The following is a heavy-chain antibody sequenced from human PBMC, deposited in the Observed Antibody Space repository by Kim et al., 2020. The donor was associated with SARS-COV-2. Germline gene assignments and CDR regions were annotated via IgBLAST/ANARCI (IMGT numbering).Heavy chain of an antibody. J-gene: IGHJ5*02. CDR2: INTDGSST. CDR3: ARGYSNSCHNWFDP. Sequence: GGSLRLSCAASGFTFSNFWMHWVRQAPGKGLVWVSRINTDGSSTTYADSVKGRFTISRDNAKNTLNLQMNSLRAEDTAVYYCARGYSNSCHNWFDPCG. D-gene: IGHD6-13*01. CDR1: GFTFSNFW. V-gene: IGHV3-74*01.